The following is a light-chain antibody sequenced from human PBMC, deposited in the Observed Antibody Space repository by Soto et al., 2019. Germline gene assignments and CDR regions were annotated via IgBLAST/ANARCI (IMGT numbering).Light chain of an antibody. CDR1: SGHSSYA. CDR2: VHSDGSH. V-gene: IGLV4-69*01. CDR3: QTWASGIVV. Sequence: QPVLTQSPSASASLGASVKFTCTLSSGHSSYAIAWHQQQPERGPRYLMKVHSDGSHIKGDGIPDRFSGSSSGTERYLTISSLQSEDEADYYCQTWASGIVVFGGGTKVTVL. J-gene: IGLJ2*01.